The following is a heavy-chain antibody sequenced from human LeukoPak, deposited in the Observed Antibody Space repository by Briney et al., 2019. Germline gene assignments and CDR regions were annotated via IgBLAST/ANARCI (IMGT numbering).Heavy chain of an antibody. CDR2: ISYDGRSK. V-gene: IGHV3-30*04. CDR1: GFTFSDYA. Sequence: GGSLRLSCAASGFTFSDYALLWVRQTPGKGLEWLTLISYDGRSKYYADSVRGRFTVSGDNSKNTLDLQMNAVRPEDTAVYYCARAKNKNVATVIDYWGQGTLVTVSS. CDR3: ARAKNKNVATVIDY. D-gene: IGHD2/OR15-2a*01. J-gene: IGHJ4*02.